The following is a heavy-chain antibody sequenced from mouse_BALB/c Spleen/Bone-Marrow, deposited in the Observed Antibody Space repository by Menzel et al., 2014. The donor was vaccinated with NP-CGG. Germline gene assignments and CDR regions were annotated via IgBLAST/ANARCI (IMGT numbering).Heavy chain of an antibody. CDR2: INPSNGRT. J-gene: IGHJ3*01. Sequence: QVHVKQSGAELVKPGASVKLSCKASDYTFTSYWMHWVKQRPGQGLEWIGEINPSNGRTNYNEKFKSKATLTVDKSSSTAYMQLSSLTSEDSAVYYCSRSYYRYDVIVYWGQGTLVTVSA. D-gene: IGHD2-14*01. V-gene: IGHV1S81*02. CDR1: DYTFTSYW. CDR3: SRSYYRYDVIVY.